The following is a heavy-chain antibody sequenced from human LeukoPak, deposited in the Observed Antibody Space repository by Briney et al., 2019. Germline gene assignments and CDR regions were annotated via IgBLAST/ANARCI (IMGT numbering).Heavy chain of an antibody. D-gene: IGHD6-13*01. CDR2: IKQDGSEK. V-gene: IGHV3-7*01. CDR3: ARDLGLAAAGLGYFDY. CDR1: GFTFSSYW. J-gene: IGHJ4*02. Sequence: PGGSLRLSCAASGFTFSSYWMSWVRQAPGKGLEWVANIKQDGSEKYYVDSVKGRFTISGDNAKNSLYLQMNSLRAEDTAVYYCARDLGLAAAGLGYFDYWGQGTLVTVSS.